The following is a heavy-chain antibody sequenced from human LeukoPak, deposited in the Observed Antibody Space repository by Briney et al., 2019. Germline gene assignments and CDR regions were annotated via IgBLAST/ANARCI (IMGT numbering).Heavy chain of an antibody. CDR2: INDNSHYI. Sequence: GGSLRLSCAASGFTFSSYGMSWVRQAPGKGLEWVSSINDNSHYIYYADSVKGRFTTSRDNAKNSLYLQMNSLRAEDTALYYCARGSTHYDVLTGYHYYFDYWGQGTLVTVSS. J-gene: IGHJ4*02. D-gene: IGHD3-9*01. CDR1: GFTFSSYG. V-gene: IGHV3-21*04. CDR3: ARGSTHYDVLTGYHYYFDY.